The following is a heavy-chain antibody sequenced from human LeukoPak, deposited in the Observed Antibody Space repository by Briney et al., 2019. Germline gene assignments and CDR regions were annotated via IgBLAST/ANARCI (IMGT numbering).Heavy chain of an antibody. CDR1: GGSISSYY. D-gene: IGHD1-26*01. CDR3: ARYSGSYVAFDI. Sequence: SETLSLTCTVSGGSISSYYWSWIRQPPGKGLEWIGYIYYSGSTNYNPSLKSRVTISVDTSKNQFSLKLSSATAADTAVYYCARYSGSYVAFDIWGQGTMATVSS. V-gene: IGHV4-59*08. CDR2: IYYSGST. J-gene: IGHJ3*02.